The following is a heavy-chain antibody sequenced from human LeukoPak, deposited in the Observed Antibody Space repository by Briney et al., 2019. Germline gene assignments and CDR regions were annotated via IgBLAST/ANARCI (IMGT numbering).Heavy chain of an antibody. Sequence: GGSLRLSCAASGFTFNNYAMNWVRQAPGKGLEWVSAISGSGGSTYYADSVEGRFTISRDNSKNTLYLQMNSLRAEDTAVYYCARGGHDYYYMDVWGKGTTVTVSS. V-gene: IGHV3-23*01. CDR2: ISGSGGST. D-gene: IGHD3-10*01. CDR1: GFTFNNYA. CDR3: ARGGHDYYYMDV. J-gene: IGHJ6*03.